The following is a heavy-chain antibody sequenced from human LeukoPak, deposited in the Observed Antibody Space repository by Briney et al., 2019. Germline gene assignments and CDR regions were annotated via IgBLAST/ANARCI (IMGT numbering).Heavy chain of an antibody. V-gene: IGHV3-23*01. CDR1: GFTFSSYA. Sequence: GGSLRLSCAASGFTFSSYAMSWVRQAPGKGLEWVSAISGSGGSTYYADSVKGRFTISRDNAKNSLYLQMNSLRAEDTAVYYCAREEIGRGSGFDYWGQGTLVTVSS. J-gene: IGHJ4*02. CDR2: ISGSGGST. CDR3: AREEIGRGSGFDY. D-gene: IGHD3-16*01.